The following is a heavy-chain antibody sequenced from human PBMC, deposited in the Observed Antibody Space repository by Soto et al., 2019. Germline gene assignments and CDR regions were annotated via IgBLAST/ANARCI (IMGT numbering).Heavy chain of an antibody. Sequence: GASVKVSFKASGYTFTNNDVSWLRQATGQGLEWMGWMNPGSGDTGYAQKFQGRVTMTRDISIATAYTELNSLTSEDTAIYYCARMESFGSLNWFDPWGQGTLVTVSS. CDR3: ARMESFGSLNWFDP. V-gene: IGHV1-8*02. J-gene: IGHJ5*02. CDR2: MNPGSGDT. CDR1: GYTFTNND. D-gene: IGHD5-18*01.